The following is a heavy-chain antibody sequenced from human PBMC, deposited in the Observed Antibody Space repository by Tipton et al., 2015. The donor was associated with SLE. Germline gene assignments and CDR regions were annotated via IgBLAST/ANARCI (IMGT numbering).Heavy chain of an antibody. J-gene: IGHJ2*01. CDR3: ARKTFGDYIFDI. CDR2: IYYSGST. D-gene: IGHD4-17*01. V-gene: IGHV4-39*01. CDR1: GGSMSSSGYY. Sequence: LRLSCTVSGGSMSSSGYYWGWIRQPPRMGLEWIGTIYYSGSTYYNPSLKSRVTISVDMSKNQFSLKMSSVTAADTAVYYCARKTFGDYIFDIWGRGALVTVSS.